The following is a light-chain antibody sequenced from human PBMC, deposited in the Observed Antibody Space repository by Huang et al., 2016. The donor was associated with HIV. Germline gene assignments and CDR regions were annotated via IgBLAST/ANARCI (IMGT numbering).Light chain of an antibody. CDR2: AAS. V-gene: IGKV1-27*01. J-gene: IGKJ2*01. Sequence: DNQITQSPSHLAQSVGDRVTITCRASQGAGNSLDRYQQKPGQVPKLLMYAASTWRSGVPARCSGSGSGTEFTLTISGLQPEDFATYYCHKYNSAPYTFGQGTRLDIK. CDR3: HKYNSAPYT. CDR1: QGAGNS.